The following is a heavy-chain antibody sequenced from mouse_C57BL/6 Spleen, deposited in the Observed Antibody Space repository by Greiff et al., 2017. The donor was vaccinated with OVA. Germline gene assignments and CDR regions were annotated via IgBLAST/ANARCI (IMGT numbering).Heavy chain of an antibody. J-gene: IGHJ3*01. Sequence: EVQGVESGAELVKPGASVKLSCTASGFNITDYYMHWVKQRTEQGLEWIGRIDPEDGETKYAPKFQGKATITADTSSNTAYLQLSSLTSEDTAVYYCARSGSLLLFFAYWGQGTLVTVSA. V-gene: IGHV14-2*01. CDR2: IDPEDGET. D-gene: IGHD1-1*01. CDR1: GFNITDYY. CDR3: ARSGSLLLFFAY.